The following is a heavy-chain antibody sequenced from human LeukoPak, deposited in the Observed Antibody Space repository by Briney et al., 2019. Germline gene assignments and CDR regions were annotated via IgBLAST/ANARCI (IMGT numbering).Heavy chain of an antibody. Sequence: GGSLRLSCAASGFTFSSYGMHWVRQAPGKGLEWVAFIRYDGSNKYYADSVKGRFTISIDNSKNTLYLQMNSLRAEDTAVYYCARPQGGDYVGWAFDIWGQGTMGTVSS. CDR1: GFTFSSYG. D-gene: IGHD4-23*01. CDR2: IRYDGSNK. V-gene: IGHV3-30*02. CDR3: ARPQGGDYVGWAFDI. J-gene: IGHJ3*02.